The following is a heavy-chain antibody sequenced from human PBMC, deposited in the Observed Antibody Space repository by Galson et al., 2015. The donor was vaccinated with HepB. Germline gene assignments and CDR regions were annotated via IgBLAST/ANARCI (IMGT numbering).Heavy chain of an antibody. CDR1: GFTFSSYA. D-gene: IGHD5-12*01. V-gene: IGHV3-23*01. Sequence: SLRLSCAASGFTFSSYAMSWVRQAPGKGLEWVSAISGSGGSTYYADSVKGRFTISRDNSKNTLYLQMNSLRAEDTAVYYCANAPSGYPMYFDYWGQGTLVTVSS. J-gene: IGHJ4*02. CDR3: ANAPSGYPMYFDY. CDR2: ISGSGGST.